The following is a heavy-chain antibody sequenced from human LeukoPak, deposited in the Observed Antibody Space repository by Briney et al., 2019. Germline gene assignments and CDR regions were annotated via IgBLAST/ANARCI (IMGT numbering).Heavy chain of an antibody. J-gene: IGHJ6*04. V-gene: IGHV4-34*01. CDR1: GFTFGDYV. Sequence: GSLRLSCTASGFTFGDYVMSWVRHPPGKGLEWIGEINHSGSTNYNPSLKSRVTISVDTSKNQFSLKLSSVTAADTAVYYCARGILRWPPKDVWGKGTTVTVSS. CDR2: INHSGST. CDR3: ARGILRWPPKDV. D-gene: IGHD4-23*01.